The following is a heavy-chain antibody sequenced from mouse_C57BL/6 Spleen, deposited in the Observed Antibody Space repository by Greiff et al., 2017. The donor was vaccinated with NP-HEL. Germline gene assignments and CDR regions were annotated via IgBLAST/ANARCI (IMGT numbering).Heavy chain of an antibody. CDR2: IDPSDSET. J-gene: IGHJ2*01. CDR3: AREGMDTNYSSFDY. CDR1: GYTFTSYW. Sequence: VQLQESGAELVRPGSSVKLSCKASGYTFTSYWMHWVKQRPIQGLEWIGNIDPSDSETHYNQKFKDKATLTVDKSSSTAYMQLSSLTSEDSAVYYCAREGMDTNYSSFDYWGQGTTLTVSS. D-gene: IGHD2-5*01. V-gene: IGHV1-52*01.